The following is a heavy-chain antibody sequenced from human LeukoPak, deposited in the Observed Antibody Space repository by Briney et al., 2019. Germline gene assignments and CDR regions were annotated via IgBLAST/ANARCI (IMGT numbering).Heavy chain of an antibody. CDR3: ATVDGSLDFDY. J-gene: IGHJ4*02. CDR2: ISAYNGNT. CDR1: GYTFTSYG. D-gene: IGHD5-24*01. V-gene: IGHV1-18*01. Sequence: GASVKVSCKASGYTFTSYGISWVRQAPGQGLEWMGWISAYNGNTNYAQKLQGRVTMTEDTLTDTAYMELSSLRSEDTAVYYCATVDGSLDFDYWGQGTLVPVSS.